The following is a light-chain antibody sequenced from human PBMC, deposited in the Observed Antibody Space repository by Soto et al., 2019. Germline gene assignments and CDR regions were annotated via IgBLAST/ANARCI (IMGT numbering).Light chain of an antibody. CDR3: QQYESYSPFA. Sequence: DIQMTQSPSTLSASVGERATMTCRASQSISACFAWYQQKPGKAPNPLLYEESSLETGVPTRFSGSGYGTEFTLTVSSLQPDDFANYCCQQYESYSPFAFGQVSKIEIK. V-gene: IGKV1-5*03. CDR2: EES. CDR1: QSISAC. J-gene: IGKJ2*01.